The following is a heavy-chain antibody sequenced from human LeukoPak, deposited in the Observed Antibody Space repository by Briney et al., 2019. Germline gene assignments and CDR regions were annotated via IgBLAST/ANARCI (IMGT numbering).Heavy chain of an antibody. CDR3: ARGTYYGSGSYYYDGLNYYYGMDV. V-gene: IGHV3-13*05. CDR1: GFTFSSYD. Sequence: GGSLRLSCAASGFTFSSYDMHWVRHATGKGLEWVSAIGTAGDPYYPGSVKGRFTISRENAKNSLCLQMNSLRAGDTAVYYCARGTYYGSGSYYYDGLNYYYGMDVWGKGTTVTVSS. CDR2: IGTAGDP. D-gene: IGHD3-10*01. J-gene: IGHJ6*04.